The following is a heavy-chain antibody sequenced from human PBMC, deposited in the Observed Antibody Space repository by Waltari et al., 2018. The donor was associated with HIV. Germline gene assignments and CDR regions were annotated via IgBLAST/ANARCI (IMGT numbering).Heavy chain of an antibody. CDR2: MSGSGNGI. J-gene: IGHJ5*02. D-gene: IGHD3-10*01. V-gene: IGHV3-23*01. CDR1: GFTFKTYS. Sequence: QLLQSGGDLVRPGGSLSLSCVASGFTFKTYSMTWVRQAPGKGLEWVAEMSGSGNGIYYRDSVKGRFTISRDNSKNTLYLQMNSLRVEDTGVYYCAKDGGSYSGWLHPWGQGTLVTVSS. CDR3: AKDGGSYSGWLHP.